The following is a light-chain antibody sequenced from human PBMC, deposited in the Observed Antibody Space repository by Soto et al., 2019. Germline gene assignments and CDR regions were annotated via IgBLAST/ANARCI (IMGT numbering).Light chain of an antibody. CDR3: QQYGGSPRVT. CDR1: PSVSSNY. Sequence: EIVLTQSPGTLSLSPGERATLSCRASPSVSSNYLAWYQQKPGQAPRLLIYGASSRATGIPERFSGSWSRIDFTLTISRLEPEDFAVYYCQQYGGSPRVTFGGGTKVEIK. CDR2: GAS. V-gene: IGKV3-20*01. J-gene: IGKJ4*01.